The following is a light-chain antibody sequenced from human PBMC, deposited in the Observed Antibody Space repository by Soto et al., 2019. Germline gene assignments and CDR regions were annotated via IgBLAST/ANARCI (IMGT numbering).Light chain of an antibody. V-gene: IGKV3-15*01. Sequence: ELVMTQSPATLSVSPGERATLSCRSSQTIRNNLAWYQQKPGQAPRLLIYVASTRTADIPARFSGSGSGTDFTLTISSLQSEDFAFYYCQQYNSWPLTFGGGTNVESK. CDR2: VAS. CDR1: QTIRNN. J-gene: IGKJ4*01. CDR3: QQYNSWPLT.